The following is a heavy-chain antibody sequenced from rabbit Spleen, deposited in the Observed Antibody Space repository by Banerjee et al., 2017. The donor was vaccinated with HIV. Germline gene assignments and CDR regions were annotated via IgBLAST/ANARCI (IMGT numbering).Heavy chain of an antibody. CDR3: VRSFDIGLMTMVTPYYFNL. CDR2: IHAGSSGST. V-gene: IGHV1S45*01. J-gene: IGHJ4*01. CDR1: GLDFTSSYW. Sequence: QEQLVESGGGLVQPEGSLTLTCKASGLDFTSSYWICWVRQAPGKGLEWIACIHAGSSGSTYYASWVNGRFTISSHSAQNTLYLELNSLTAADTATYFCVRSFDIGLMTMVTPYYFNLWGPGTLVTVS. D-gene: IGHD2-1*01.